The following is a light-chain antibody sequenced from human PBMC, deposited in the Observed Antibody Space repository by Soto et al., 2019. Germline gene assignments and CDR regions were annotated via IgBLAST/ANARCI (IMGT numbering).Light chain of an antibody. J-gene: IGLJ3*02. Sequence: QSVLTQPASVSGSPGQSITISCTGTNSDVGGYNYVSWYQQYPGKAPKLMIYEVSNRPSGVSNRFSGSKSGNTASLTISGLQAEDEADYYCSSYTSSILVFGGGYKVTVL. CDR2: EVS. CDR1: NSDVGGYNY. CDR3: SSYTSSILV. V-gene: IGLV2-14*01.